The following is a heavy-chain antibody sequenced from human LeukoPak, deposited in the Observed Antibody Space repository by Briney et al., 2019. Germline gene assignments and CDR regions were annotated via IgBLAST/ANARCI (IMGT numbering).Heavy chain of an antibody. CDR2: ISSSGSTI. CDR1: GFTFSDYY. Sequence: GGSLRLTCAASGFTFSDYYMSCIRQAPGKGLEWVSYISSSGSTIYYADSVKGRFTISRDNAKNSLYLQMNSLRAEDTAVYYCARDRFGVYDFWSGYYIVWGQGTLVTVSS. V-gene: IGHV3-11*01. J-gene: IGHJ4*02. CDR3: ARDRFGVYDFWSGYYIV. D-gene: IGHD3-3*01.